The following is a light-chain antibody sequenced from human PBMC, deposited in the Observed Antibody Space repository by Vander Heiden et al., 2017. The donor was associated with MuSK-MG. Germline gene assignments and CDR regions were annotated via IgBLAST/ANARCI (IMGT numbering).Light chain of an antibody. CDR1: ESINSY. CDR3: QQIDSPPLLT. CDR2: AAS. J-gene: IGKJ4*01. V-gene: IGKV1-39*01. Sequence: DIQMTQSPSSLSASIGDRVTITCRASESINSYLNWYQHKPGKAPKLLIYAASTLERGVPSRFSGSGYGTDFTLTISSLQPEDFALYYCQQIDSPPLLTFGGGTKVEI.